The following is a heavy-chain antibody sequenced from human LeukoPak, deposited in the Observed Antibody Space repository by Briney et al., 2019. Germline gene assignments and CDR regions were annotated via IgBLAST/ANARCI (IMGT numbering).Heavy chain of an antibody. J-gene: IGHJ4*02. Sequence: GASVKVSCKASGYTFTSYGISWVRQAPGQGLEWMGWISVYNGNTNYAQKLQGRVTMTTDTSTSTAYMELRSLRSDDTAVYYCARDFVNSGYDDVRDATGDYWGQGTLVTVSS. CDR1: GYTFTSYG. D-gene: IGHD5-12*01. CDR3: ARDFVNSGYDDVRDATGDY. CDR2: ISVYNGNT. V-gene: IGHV1-18*01.